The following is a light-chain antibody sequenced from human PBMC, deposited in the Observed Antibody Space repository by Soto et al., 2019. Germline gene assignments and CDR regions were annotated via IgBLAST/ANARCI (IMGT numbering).Light chain of an antibody. J-gene: IGKJ1*01. CDR2: DAS. V-gene: IGKV3-11*01. CDR1: QSVGSY. CDR3: QHRSNWPPWT. Sequence: EIVLTQSPATLSLSPGERATLSCRASQSVGSYLAWYQQKPGQTPRLLIYDASNRATGIPVRFSGSGSGTDFTLTISGLEPEDFAVYYCQHRSNWPPWTFGQGTKVEFK.